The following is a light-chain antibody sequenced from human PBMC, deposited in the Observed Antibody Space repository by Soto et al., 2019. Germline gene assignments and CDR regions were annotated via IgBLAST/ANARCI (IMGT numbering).Light chain of an antibody. CDR1: SSNIGNNY. CDR2: DNT. Sequence: QSVLTQPPSVSAAPGQKVTIACSGSSSNIGNNYVSWYQQLRGTAPKLLIYDNTKRPSDIPDRFSVYKSGASATLGISGLQTGDEADYYCGKWDSCLSVMLFGGGTKLTVL. V-gene: IGLV1-51*01. J-gene: IGLJ3*02. CDR3: GKWDSCLSVML.